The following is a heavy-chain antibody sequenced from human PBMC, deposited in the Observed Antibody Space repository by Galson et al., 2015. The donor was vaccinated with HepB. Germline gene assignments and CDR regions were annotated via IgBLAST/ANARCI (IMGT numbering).Heavy chain of an antibody. CDR3: ARAELSYSPDY. CDR1: GGSISSSSYY. Sequence: TLSLTCTVSGGSISSSSYYWGWIRQPPGKGLEWIGSIYYSGSTYYNPSLKSRVTISVDTSKNQFSLKLSSVTAADTAVYYCARAELSYSPDYWGQGTLVTVSS. D-gene: IGHD3-16*02. CDR2: IYYSGST. V-gene: IGHV4-39*01. J-gene: IGHJ4*02.